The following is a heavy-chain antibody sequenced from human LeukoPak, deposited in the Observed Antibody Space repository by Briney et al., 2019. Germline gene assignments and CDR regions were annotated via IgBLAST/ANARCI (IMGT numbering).Heavy chain of an antibody. Sequence: GGSLRLSCAASGFTFNGYNMNWVRQAPGKGLEWISYITSSSSSNSYADSVKGRFFISRDNAKNSLYLQMNSLRAEDTAVYYCARETTVTTFWYYYYMDVWGKGTTVTVSS. CDR1: GFTFNGYN. V-gene: IGHV3-48*01. D-gene: IGHD4-17*01. CDR3: ARETTVTTFWYYYYMDV. CDR2: ITSSSSSN. J-gene: IGHJ6*03.